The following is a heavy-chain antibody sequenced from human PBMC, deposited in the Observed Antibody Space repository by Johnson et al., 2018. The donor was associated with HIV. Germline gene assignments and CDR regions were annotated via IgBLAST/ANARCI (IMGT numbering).Heavy chain of an antibody. CDR2: IYSGGST. CDR1: GFTVSSNY. D-gene: IGHD6-6*01. V-gene: IGHV3-53*02. Sequence: EQLVETGGGLIQPGGSLRLSCAASGFTVSSNYMSWVRQAPGKGLEWVSVIYSGGSTYYADTVKGRFTISRDNSKNTLYLQMNSMRAEDTAVYYCAKGDINYSSSSTGSFDIWGQGTMVTVSS. J-gene: IGHJ3*02. CDR3: AKGDINYSSSSTGSFDI.